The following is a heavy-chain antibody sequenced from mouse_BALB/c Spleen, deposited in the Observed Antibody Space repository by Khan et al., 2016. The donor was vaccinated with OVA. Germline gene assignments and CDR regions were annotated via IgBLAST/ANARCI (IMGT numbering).Heavy chain of an antibody. D-gene: IGHD4-1*01. Sequence: QVQLKQSGPELVKPGASVKMSCKASGYIFTDYVMNWVKQRTGQGLEWIGQIYPGSDSTYYNEKFKDKATLTADRSSSTVYMQLNSLTSEDSAVYFCGRGGWDVFAYWGQGTLVTVSA. CDR1: GYIFTDYV. J-gene: IGHJ3*01. CDR3: GRGGWDVFAY. V-gene: IGHV1-77*01. CDR2: IYPGSDST.